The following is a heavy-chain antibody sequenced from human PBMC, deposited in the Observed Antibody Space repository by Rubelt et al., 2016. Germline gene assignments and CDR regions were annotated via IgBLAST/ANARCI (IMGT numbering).Heavy chain of an antibody. Sequence: QVQLQESGPGLVKPSETLSLTCTVSGSSISSDYYWAWIRQPPGKGLEWIGSIYHSGITYYNPSLQSQFTISVDTSKNQFSLKLSSLTAAETAVYYCAREAGSGSNWYDFFLHWGQGTLVTVSS. V-gene: IGHV4-38-2*02. J-gene: IGHJ4*02. CDR1: GSSISSDYY. CDR2: IYHSGIT. CDR3: AREAGSGSNWYDFFLH. D-gene: IGHD6-13*01.